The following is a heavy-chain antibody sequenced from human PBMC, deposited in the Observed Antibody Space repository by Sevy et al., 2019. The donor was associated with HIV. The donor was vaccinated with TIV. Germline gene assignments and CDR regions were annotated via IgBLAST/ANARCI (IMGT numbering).Heavy chain of an antibody. Sequence: ASVKVSCKASGGTFSSYAISWVRQAPGQGLEWMGGIIPIFGTANYAQKFQGRVTITADESTSTAYMELSSLRSEDTGVYYLASSTTIFGVGIGPPYFLRMDVLGQGTTGNVS. V-gene: IGHV1-69*13. CDR3: ASSTTIFGVGIGPPYFLRMDV. CDR1: GGTFSSYA. CDR2: IIPIFGTA. D-gene: IGHD3-3*01. J-gene: IGHJ6*02.